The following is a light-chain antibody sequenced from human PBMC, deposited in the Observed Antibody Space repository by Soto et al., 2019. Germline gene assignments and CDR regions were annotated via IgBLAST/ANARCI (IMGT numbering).Light chain of an antibody. CDR2: LSS. J-gene: IGKJ1*01. V-gene: IGKV2-28*01. Sequence: DIVMTQSPLYLTVTPGESVSISCRSTQSLLHSNGYNYLDWYLQRPGQSPQLLIYLSSNRAPGVPDRFSGSGSGTDFTLKISGVEAGDVGIYYCMQALQTPRTFGQGTKLQIK. CDR1: QSLLHSNGYNY. CDR3: MQALQTPRT.